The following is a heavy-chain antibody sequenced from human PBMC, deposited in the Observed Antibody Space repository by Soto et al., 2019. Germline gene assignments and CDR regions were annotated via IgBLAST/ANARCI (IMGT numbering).Heavy chain of an antibody. CDR1: GYTFTNYW. V-gene: IGHV5-51*01. CDR3: ARYPTLTDYFFHGMDV. J-gene: IGHJ6*02. Sequence: PGESLMISCKGSGYTFTNYWIVWVRQIPGKGLEWMGIIYPGDSDTRYSPSFQGQVTISADRSISTAYLQWSSLKASDTGMYYCARYPTLTDYFFHGMDVWGQGTTVTVSS. CDR2: IYPGDSDT. D-gene: IGHD4-17*01.